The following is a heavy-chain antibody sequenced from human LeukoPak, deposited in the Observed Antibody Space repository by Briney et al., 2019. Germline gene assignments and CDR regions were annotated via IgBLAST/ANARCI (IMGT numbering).Heavy chain of an antibody. D-gene: IGHD2-2*01. Sequence: GGSLRLSCAASGFTFSSYAMSWVRQAPGKGLEWVSAISGSGGSTYYADSVKGRFTISRDNSKSTLYLQMNSLRAEDTAVYYCAKGGGYCSSTSCSNFDYWGQGTLVTVSS. J-gene: IGHJ4*02. CDR3: AKGGGYCSSTSCSNFDY. CDR2: ISGSGGST. CDR1: GFTFSSYA. V-gene: IGHV3-23*01.